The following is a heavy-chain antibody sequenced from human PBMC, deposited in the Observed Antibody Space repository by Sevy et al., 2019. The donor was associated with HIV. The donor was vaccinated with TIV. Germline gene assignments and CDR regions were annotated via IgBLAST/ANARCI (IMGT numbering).Heavy chain of an antibody. Sequence: GSLRLSCAVSGFNFNIYSMSWVRQAPGRGLEWVSTLSFGCGKINYADSVKGRFIISRDDSKNTLYLQMNSLRAEDTAVYFCAREGCTRPHDYWGQGTLVTVSS. J-gene: IGHJ4*02. CDR1: GFNFNIYS. D-gene: IGHD2-8*01. CDR3: AREGCTRPHDY. CDR2: LSFGCGKI. V-gene: IGHV3-23*01.